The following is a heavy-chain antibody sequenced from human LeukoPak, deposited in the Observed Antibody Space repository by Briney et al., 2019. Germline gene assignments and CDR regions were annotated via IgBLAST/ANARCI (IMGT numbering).Heavy chain of an antibody. D-gene: IGHD3-10*01. CDR3: ARHGSGSDDAFDI. Sequence: SETLSLTCTVSGGSISSYYWSWIRQPPGKGLEWIGYIYYSGSTNYNASLKSRVTISVDTSKNQFSLKLSSVTAADTAVYYCARHGSGSDDAFDIWGQGTMVTVSS. J-gene: IGHJ3*02. CDR2: IYYSGST. CDR1: GGSISSYY. V-gene: IGHV4-59*08.